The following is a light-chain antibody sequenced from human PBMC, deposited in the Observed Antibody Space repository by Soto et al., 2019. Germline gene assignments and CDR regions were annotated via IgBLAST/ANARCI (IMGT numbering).Light chain of an antibody. J-gene: IGKJ4*01. V-gene: IGKV2-28*01. Sequence: DIVMTQSPLSLPVTPGEPASISWSSSQSPLNSNGYNYLDWYLQKPGQSPQLLIYLGSNRASGVPDRFSGSGSGTDFTLTISSLQAEDVAVYYCQHYYSSPLNFGGGTKVDIK. CDR2: LGS. CDR1: QSPLNSNGYNY. CDR3: QHYYSSPLN.